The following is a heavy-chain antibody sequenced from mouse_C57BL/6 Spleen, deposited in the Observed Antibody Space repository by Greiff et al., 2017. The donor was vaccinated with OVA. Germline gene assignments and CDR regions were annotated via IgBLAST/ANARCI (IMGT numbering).Heavy chain of an antibody. CDR2: INPGSGGT. CDR3: SYYFDY. Sequence: QVQLQQSGAELVRPGTSVKVSCKASGYAFTNYLIEWVKQRPGQGLEWIGVINPGSGGTNYNEKFKGKATLTADKSSSTTYMQLSSLTSEDAAVDCCSYYFDYWGQGTTLTVSS. J-gene: IGHJ2*01. V-gene: IGHV1-54*01. CDR1: GYAFTNYL.